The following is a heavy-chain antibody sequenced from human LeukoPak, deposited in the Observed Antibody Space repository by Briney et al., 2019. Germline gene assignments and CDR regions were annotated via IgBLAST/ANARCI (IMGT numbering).Heavy chain of an antibody. CDR3: ARAGTYDFWSGPENYYYYMDV. Sequence: GGSLRLSCAASGFTFSDYYMSWIRQAPGKGLEWVSYISSSGSTIYYADSVKGRFTISRDNAKNSLYLQMNSLRAEDTAVYYCARAGTYDFWSGPENYYYYMDVWGKGTPVTVSS. J-gene: IGHJ6*03. CDR2: ISSSGSTI. CDR1: GFTFSDYY. V-gene: IGHV3-11*01. D-gene: IGHD3-3*01.